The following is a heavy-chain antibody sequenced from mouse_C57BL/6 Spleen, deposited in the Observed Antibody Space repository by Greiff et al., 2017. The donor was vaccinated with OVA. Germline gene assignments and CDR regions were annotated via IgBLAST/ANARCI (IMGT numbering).Heavy chain of an antibody. CDR2: ISSGGSYT. CDR3: ARRGYDDFDY. J-gene: IGHJ2*01. Sequence: EVKVVESGGDLVKPGGSLKLSCAASGFTFSSYGMSWVRQTPDKRLEWVATISSGGSYTYYPDSVKGRFTISRDNAKNTLYLQMSSLKSEDTAMYYCARRGYDDFDYWGQGTTLTVSS. V-gene: IGHV5-6*02. D-gene: IGHD2-2*01. CDR1: GFTFSSYG.